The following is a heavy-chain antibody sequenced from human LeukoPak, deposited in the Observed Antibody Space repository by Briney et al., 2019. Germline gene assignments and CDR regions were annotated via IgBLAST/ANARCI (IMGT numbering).Heavy chain of an antibody. V-gene: IGHV1-69*06. J-gene: IGHJ4*02. D-gene: IGHD2-15*01. CDR3: AREHCSGGSCYSGEFDY. CDR1: GGTFSSYA. CDR2: IIPIFGTA. Sequence: SVKVSCKASGGTFSSYAISWVRQAPGQGLEWMGGIIPIFGTANYAQKFQGRVTITADKSTSTAYMELSSLRSEDTAVYYCAREHCSGGSCYSGEFDYWGQGTLVTVSS.